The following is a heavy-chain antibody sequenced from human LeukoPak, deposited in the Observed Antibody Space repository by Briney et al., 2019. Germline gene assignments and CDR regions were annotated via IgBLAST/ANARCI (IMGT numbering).Heavy chain of an antibody. J-gene: IGHJ4*02. D-gene: IGHD6-19*01. CDR2: ISSGSGTI. Sequence: PGGSLRLSCAASGFTFSSYSMNWVRQAPGKGLEWVAYISSGSGTIYYADSVKGRFTISRDNTKNSLYLQMNSLRAEDTAVYYCATTIAVAGTVLLRRPFDYWGQGTLVTVSS. V-gene: IGHV3-48*04. CDR1: GFTFSSYS. CDR3: ATTIAVAGTVLLRRPFDY.